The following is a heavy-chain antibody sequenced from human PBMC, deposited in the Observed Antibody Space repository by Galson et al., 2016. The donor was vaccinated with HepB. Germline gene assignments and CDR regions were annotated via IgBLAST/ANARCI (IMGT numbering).Heavy chain of an antibody. J-gene: IGHJ4*02. CDR3: AREVWRNYYGSGSYYEIDY. Sequence: SVKVSCKASGYTFTSYAISWVRQAPGQGLEWVGWVSAYSGNTNYAQKVQDRVTTTTDTSTSTAYMKLRSLRSDDTAVYYCAREVWRNYYGSGSYYEIDYWGQGTLVTVSS. V-gene: IGHV1-18*01. CDR2: VSAYSGNT. CDR1: GYTFTSYA. D-gene: IGHD3-10*01.